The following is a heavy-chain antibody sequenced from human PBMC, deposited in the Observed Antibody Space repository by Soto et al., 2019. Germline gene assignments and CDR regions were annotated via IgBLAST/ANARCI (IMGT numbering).Heavy chain of an antibody. CDR3: ARDPFLKGQWLLPHYYYNGMDV. V-gene: IGHV6-1*01. Sequence: SQTLSLTCAISGDSVSSNSAAWNWIRQSPSRGLEWLGRTYYRSKWYNDYAVSVKSRITINPDTSKNQFSLQLNSVTPEDTAVYYCARDPFLKGQWLLPHYYYNGMDVWGQGTTVTVSS. CDR2: TYYRSKWYN. D-gene: IGHD6-19*01. CDR1: GDSVSSNSAA. J-gene: IGHJ6*02.